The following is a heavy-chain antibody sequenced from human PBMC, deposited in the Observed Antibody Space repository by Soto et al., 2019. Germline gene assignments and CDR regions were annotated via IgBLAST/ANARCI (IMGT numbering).Heavy chain of an antibody. J-gene: IGHJ4*02. D-gene: IGHD5-12*01. Sequence: EVQLVESGGGLVQPGGSLRLSCAASGFTFTTYWMHWVRQAPGKGLMLVSRINSDGTTTNYADSVKGRFTISRDNAKNTVYLQMDSLRPEDTAVYYCARVPTGGYDWNWGQGTLVTVSS. CDR2: INSDGTTT. CDR1: GFTFTTYW. V-gene: IGHV3-74*01. CDR3: ARVPTGGYDWN.